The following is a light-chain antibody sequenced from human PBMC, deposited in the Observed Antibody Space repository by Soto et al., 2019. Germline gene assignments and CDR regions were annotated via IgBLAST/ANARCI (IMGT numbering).Light chain of an antibody. V-gene: IGKV3-11*01. J-gene: IGKJ3*01. CDR2: DAS. CDR1: QSVRTY. Sequence: EIVLTQSPATLSLSPGERATLSCRASQSVRTYLAWYQQKPGQAPRLLIYDASNRATGIPAGFSGSGSGTDFTLTISSLEPEDFAVYYCQQRSNPFTFGPGTKVDIK. CDR3: QQRSNPFT.